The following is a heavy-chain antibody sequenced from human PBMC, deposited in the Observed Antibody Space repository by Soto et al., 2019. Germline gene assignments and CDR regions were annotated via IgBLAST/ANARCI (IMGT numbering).Heavy chain of an antibody. J-gene: IGHJ4*01. CDR2: IYQTTIT. CDR3: ARGLHWNYGYGY. Sequence: SLTCTVSGGSVVSDIDYWSWIRQPPGKGLEWIAYIYQTTITNYNPSLRSRVTISVDSSKNQFSLKLTSVTAADTAVYYCARGLHWNYGYGYWGEGTMVIVSS. CDR1: GGSVVSDIDY. D-gene: IGHD1-7*01. V-gene: IGHV4-61*01.